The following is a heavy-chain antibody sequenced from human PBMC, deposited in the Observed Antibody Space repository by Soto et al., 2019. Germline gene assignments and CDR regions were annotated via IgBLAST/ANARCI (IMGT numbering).Heavy chain of an antibody. CDR3: ARELNPCTRLYYYYYGMDV. V-gene: IGHV1-3*01. J-gene: IGHJ6*01. Sequence: QVQLVQSGAEVKKPGASVKVSCKASGYTFTSYAMHWVRQAPGQRLEWMGWINAGNGNTKYSQKFQGRVTITRDTSACAAYMELSSLRSEATAVYYCARELNPCTRLYYYYYGMDVWGQGTTVTVSS. CDR1: GYTFTSYA. CDR2: INAGNGNT.